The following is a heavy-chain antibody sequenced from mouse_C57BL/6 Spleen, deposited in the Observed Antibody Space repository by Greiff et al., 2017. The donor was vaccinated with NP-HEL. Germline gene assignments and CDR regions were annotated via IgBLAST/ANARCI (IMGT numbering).Heavy chain of an antibody. Sequence: QVQLQQSGAELVNPGASVKLSCKASGYTFTEYTIHWVKQRSGQGLEWIGWFYPGSGSIKYNEKFKDKATLTADKSSSTVYMELSRLTSEDSAVYFCASHEVGRTYYYGSSTGYAMDYWGQGTSVTVSS. CDR2: FYPGSGSI. CDR3: ASHEVGRTYYYGSSTGYAMDY. V-gene: IGHV1-62-2*01. CDR1: GYTFTEYT. J-gene: IGHJ4*01. D-gene: IGHD1-1*01.